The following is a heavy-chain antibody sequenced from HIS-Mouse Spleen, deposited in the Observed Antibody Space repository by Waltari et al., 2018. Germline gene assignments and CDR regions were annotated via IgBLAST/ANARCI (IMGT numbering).Heavy chain of an antibody. CDR1: GGSISSSSYY. CDR2: IYYSGTT. D-gene: IGHD6-13*01. Sequence: QLQLQESGPGLVKPSETLSLTCTVSGGSISSSSYYWGWIRQPPGKGLEWIGSIYYSGTTDYNPSLKSRVTISVDTSKNQFSLKLSSVTAADTALYYCAREIPYSSSWYDWYFDLWGRGTLVTVSS. V-gene: IGHV4-39*07. J-gene: IGHJ2*01. CDR3: AREIPYSSSWYDWYFDL.